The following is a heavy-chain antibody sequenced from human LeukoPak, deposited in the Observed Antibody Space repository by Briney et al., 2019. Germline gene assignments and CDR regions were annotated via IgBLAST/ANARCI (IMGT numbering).Heavy chain of an antibody. D-gene: IGHD3-16*01. CDR3: ARSFMITFGETYYFDY. CDR2: IYYSGST. CDR1: GGSISSYY. V-gene: IGHV4-59*08. J-gene: IGHJ4*02. Sequence: TASETLSLTCTVSGGSISSYYWSWIRQPPGKGLEWIGYIYYSGSTNYNPPLKSRVTISVDTSKNQFSLKLSSVTAADTAVYYCARSFMITFGETYYFDYWGQGTLVTVSS.